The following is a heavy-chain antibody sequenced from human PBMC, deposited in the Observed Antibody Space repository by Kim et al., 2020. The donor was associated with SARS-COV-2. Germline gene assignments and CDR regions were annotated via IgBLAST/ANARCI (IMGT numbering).Heavy chain of an antibody. V-gene: IGHV4-59*13. CDR2: ISYSGGT. CDR1: GDSISNYY. Sequence: SETLSLICTVSGDSISNYYWNWIRQPPGKGLEWIGYISYSGGTNYNPSLKSRVIISLDTSKSQFSLRLTSVTAADTAVYYCSRGPLGGPGSYGYWGQGTLVTVSP. D-gene: IGHD3-10*01. J-gene: IGHJ4*02. CDR3: SRGPLGGPGSYGY.